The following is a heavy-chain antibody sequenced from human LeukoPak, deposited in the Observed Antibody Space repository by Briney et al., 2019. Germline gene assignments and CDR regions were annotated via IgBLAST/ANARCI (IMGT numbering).Heavy chain of an antibody. Sequence: GGSLRLSCSGSGFTFKIYWMGWVRQVPGKGLEWVANINQDGSEKNYVDSVKGRFTISRDNAKNSLYLQINGLRAEDTAVYYCARWNHAFDIWGQGTMVTVSS. CDR3: ARWNHAFDI. J-gene: IGHJ3*02. CDR2: INQDGSEK. V-gene: IGHV3-7*01. CDR1: GFTFKIYW. D-gene: IGHD1-1*01.